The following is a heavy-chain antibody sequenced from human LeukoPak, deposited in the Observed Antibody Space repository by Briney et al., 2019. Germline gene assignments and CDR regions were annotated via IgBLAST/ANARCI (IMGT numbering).Heavy chain of an antibody. CDR3: TTDLPSTTVTPQAPFDY. CDR1: GFTFSNAW. Sequence: GGSLRLSCAASGFTFSNAWMSCGRQAPGKGLEWVGRIKSKTDGGTTDYAAPVKGRFTISRDDSKNTLYLQMNSLKTEDTAVYYCTTDLPSTTVTPQAPFDYWGQGTLVTVSS. CDR2: IKSKTDGGTT. D-gene: IGHD4-17*01. V-gene: IGHV3-15*01. J-gene: IGHJ4*02.